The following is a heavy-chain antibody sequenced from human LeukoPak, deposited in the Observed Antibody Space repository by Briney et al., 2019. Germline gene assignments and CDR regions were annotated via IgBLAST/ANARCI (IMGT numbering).Heavy chain of an antibody. V-gene: IGHV4-59*08. J-gene: IGHJ4*02. Sequence: PSETLSLTCTASGGSISSYYWSWIRQPPGKGLEWIGYIYYSGSTNYNPSLKSRVTISVDTSKNQFSLKLSSVTAADTAVYYCARHVPWGTAMVFDYWGQGTLVTVSS. D-gene: IGHD5-18*01. CDR1: GGSISSYY. CDR2: IYYSGST. CDR3: ARHVPWGTAMVFDY.